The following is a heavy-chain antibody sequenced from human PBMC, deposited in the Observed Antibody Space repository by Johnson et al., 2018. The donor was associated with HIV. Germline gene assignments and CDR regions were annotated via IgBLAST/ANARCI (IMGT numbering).Heavy chain of an antibody. Sequence: VQLVESGGVVVQPGGSLRLSCVASGFTFDDYAMHWVRQSPGKGLEWISVIGWDGGTSYYADSVKGRFTISIDNNKNSLYLQMTSLRPEDIAFYYCAKDIWRFLEWPDAFDVWGRGTMITVSS. CDR3: AKDIWRFLEWPDAFDV. J-gene: IGHJ3*01. CDR2: IGWDGGTS. CDR1: GFTFDDYA. V-gene: IGHV3-43D*03. D-gene: IGHD3-3*01.